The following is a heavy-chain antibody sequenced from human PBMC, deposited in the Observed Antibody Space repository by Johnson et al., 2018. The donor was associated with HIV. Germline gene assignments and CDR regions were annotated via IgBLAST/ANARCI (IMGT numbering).Heavy chain of an antibody. Sequence: QVQLVESGGGVVQPGRSLRLSCAASGFTFSSYAMHWVRQAPGKGREWVAVISYDGSNKYYADSAKGRFTISRDNAKNTLFLQMNSLRAEDTAMYFCARGGPFHAFDIWGHGTTVTVSS. D-gene: IGHD2-21*01. CDR2: ISYDGSNK. CDR3: ARGGPFHAFDI. V-gene: IGHV3-30*04. CDR1: GFTFSSYA. J-gene: IGHJ3*02.